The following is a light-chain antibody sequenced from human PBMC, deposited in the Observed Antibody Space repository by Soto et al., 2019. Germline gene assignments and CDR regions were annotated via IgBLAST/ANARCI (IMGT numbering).Light chain of an antibody. Sequence: QSVLTQPPSVSAAPGQKVTISCSGSSSNIGNNYVSWYQQLPGTAPKLLISDNTKRPSGIPDRFSGSKSGTSATLGITGLQAGDEADYFCGTWDSSLSAVVVGGGTQLTVL. J-gene: IGLJ2*01. CDR3: GTWDSSLSAVV. CDR2: DNT. V-gene: IGLV1-51*01. CDR1: SSNIGNNY.